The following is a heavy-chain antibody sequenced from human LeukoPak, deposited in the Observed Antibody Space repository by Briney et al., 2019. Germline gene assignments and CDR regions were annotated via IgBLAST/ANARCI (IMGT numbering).Heavy chain of an antibody. CDR2: IKHDGIDK. D-gene: IGHD5-12*01. CDR1: EFSVGSNY. Sequence: PGGSLRLSCAASEFSVGSNYMTWVRQAPGKGLEWVANIKHDGIDKYYVDSVKGRFTISRDNAKNSLYLQMNSLRAEDTAVYYCARDSGHNGYDLLDYWGQGTLVTVSS. J-gene: IGHJ4*02. V-gene: IGHV3-7*01. CDR3: ARDSGHNGYDLLDY.